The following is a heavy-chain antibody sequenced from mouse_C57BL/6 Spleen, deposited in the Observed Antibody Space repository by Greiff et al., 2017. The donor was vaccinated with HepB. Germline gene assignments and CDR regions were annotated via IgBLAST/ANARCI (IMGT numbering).Heavy chain of an antibody. Sequence: QVQLQQPGAELVRPGTSVKLSCKASGYTFTSYWMHWVKQRPGQGLEWIGVIDPSDSYTNYNQKFKGKATLTVDTSSSTAYMQLSSLTSEDSAVYYCAIYYDYDGDYFDYWGQGTTLTVSS. CDR1: GYTFTSYW. J-gene: IGHJ2*01. CDR3: AIYYDYDGDYFDY. CDR2: IDPSDSYT. V-gene: IGHV1-59*01. D-gene: IGHD2-4*01.